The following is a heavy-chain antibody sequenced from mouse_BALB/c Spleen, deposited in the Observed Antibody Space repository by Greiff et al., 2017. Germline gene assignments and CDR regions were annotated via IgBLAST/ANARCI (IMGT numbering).Heavy chain of an antibody. D-gene: IGHD1-1*01. CDR3: ARGGYGNAMDY. V-gene: IGHV1-4*02. CDR2: INPSSGYT. Sequence: VKLMESAAELARPGASVKMSCKASGYTFTSYTMHWVKQRPGQGLEWIGYINPSSGYTEYNQKFKDKTTLTADKSSSTAYMQLSSLTSEDSAVYYCARGGYGNAMDYWGQGTSVTVSS. CDR1: GYTFTSYT. J-gene: IGHJ4*01.